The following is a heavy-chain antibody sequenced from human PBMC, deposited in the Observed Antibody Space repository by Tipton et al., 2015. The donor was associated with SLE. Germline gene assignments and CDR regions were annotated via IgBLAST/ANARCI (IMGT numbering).Heavy chain of an antibody. CDR1: GFTFSSYE. V-gene: IGHV3-48*03. J-gene: IGHJ2*01. CDR3: ARGGDIVDYFDL. D-gene: IGHD5-12*01. Sequence: LSLTCAASGFTFSSYEMNWVRQAPGKGLEWVSYISSSGSTIYYADSVKGRFTISRDNAKNSLYLQMSSLRAEDTAVYYCARGGDIVDYFDLWGRGTLVTVSS. CDR2: ISSSGSTI.